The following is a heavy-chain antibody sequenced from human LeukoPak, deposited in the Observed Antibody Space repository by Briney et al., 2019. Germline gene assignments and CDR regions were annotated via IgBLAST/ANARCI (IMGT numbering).Heavy chain of an antibody. CDR3: ARRLAVRGVSSFDY. CDR1: GGSISSYY. D-gene: IGHD3-10*01. CDR2: IYYSGST. V-gene: IGHV4-59*08. Sequence: SETLSLTCTVSGGSISSYYWSWIRQPPGKGLEWIGYIYYSGSTNYNPSLKSRVTISVDTSKNQFSLKLSSVTAADTAVYYCARRLAVRGVSSFDYWGQGTLVTVSS. J-gene: IGHJ4*02.